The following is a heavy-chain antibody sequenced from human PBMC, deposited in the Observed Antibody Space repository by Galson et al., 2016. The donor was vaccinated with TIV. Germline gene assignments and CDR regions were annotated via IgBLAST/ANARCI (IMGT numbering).Heavy chain of an antibody. J-gene: IGHJ5*02. V-gene: IGHV4-61*02. CDR1: GGSISSGNYY. CDR3: ARDRGSRDWFDP. CDR2: IFISGST. D-gene: IGHD3-10*01. Sequence: TLSLTCIVSGGSISSGNYYWSWIRQPAGKGLEWIGRIFISGSTNYNPSLESRVTISLDTSKNQVSLKLISVTAADTAVYYCARDRGSRDWFDPWGQGTLVTVSS.